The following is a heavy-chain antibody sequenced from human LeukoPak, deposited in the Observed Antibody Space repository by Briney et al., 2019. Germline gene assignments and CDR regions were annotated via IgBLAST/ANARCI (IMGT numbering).Heavy chain of an antibody. CDR2: IYYSGTT. D-gene: IGHD3-22*01. CDR3: ARDRGYYDSSGPTFDY. V-gene: IGHV4-59*01. CDR1: GGSISNYY. Sequence: SETLSLTCTLSGGSISNYYWSWIRQPPGKGLEWIGYIYYSGTTNYNPPLKSRVALSVDTSKNQFSLNLSSVTAADTAVYYCARDRGYYDSSGPTFDYWGQGVLVTVSS. J-gene: IGHJ4*02.